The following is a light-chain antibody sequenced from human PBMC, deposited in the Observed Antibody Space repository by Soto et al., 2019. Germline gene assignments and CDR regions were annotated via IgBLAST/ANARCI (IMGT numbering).Light chain of an antibody. V-gene: IGKV3D-11*01. CDR2: DAS. CDR3: QQRSYPIT. Sequence: EIVLTQSPATLSSFPVDRVTLSCRASQAVNTRLAWYQHKPGQAPRLLIYDASHRATGIPVRFSGSGSESDFTLTISSLEPEDFAVYYCQQRSYPITFGQGTRLEIK. J-gene: IGKJ5*01. CDR1: QAVNTR.